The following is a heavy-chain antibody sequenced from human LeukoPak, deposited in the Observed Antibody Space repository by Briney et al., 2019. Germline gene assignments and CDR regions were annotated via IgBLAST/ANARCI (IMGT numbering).Heavy chain of an antibody. CDR2: ISYDGSNK. V-gene: IGHV3-30*18. D-gene: IGHD7-27*01. Sequence: PEGSLRLSCAASGFTFSSYGMHWVRQAPGKGLEWVAVISYDGSNKYYADSVKGRFTISRDNSKNTLYLQMNSLRAEDTAVYYCAKTWGPFSESAFDIWGQGTMVTVSS. CDR3: AKTWGPFSESAFDI. J-gene: IGHJ3*02. CDR1: GFTFSSYG.